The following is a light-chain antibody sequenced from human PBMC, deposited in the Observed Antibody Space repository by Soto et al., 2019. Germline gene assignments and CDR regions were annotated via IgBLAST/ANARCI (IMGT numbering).Light chain of an antibody. V-gene: IGKV1-39*01. J-gene: IGKJ4*01. CDR2: AAS. CDR3: QQFKNYPLT. Sequence: DIQMTQSPSSLSASVGDRVTITCRASQSISSYLNWYQQKPGKAPKLLIYAASSLQSGVPSRFSGSGSGTDFTLTISSLLPEDFATYYCQQFKNYPLTFGGGTKVDI. CDR1: QSISSY.